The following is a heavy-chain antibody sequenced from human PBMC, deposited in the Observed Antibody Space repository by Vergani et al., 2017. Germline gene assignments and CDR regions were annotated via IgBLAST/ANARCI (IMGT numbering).Heavy chain of an antibody. CDR2: VDPEDGET. CDR3: ARRQVIVGATTYYYGMDV. CDR1: GYTFTDYY. D-gene: IGHD1-26*01. J-gene: IGHJ6*02. V-gene: IGHV1-69-2*01. Sequence: EVQLVQSGAEVKKPGATVKISCKVSGYTFTDYYMHWVQQAPGKGLEWMGLVDPEDGETIYAEKFQGRVTITADTSTDTAYMELSSLRSEDTAVYYCARRQVIVGATTYYYGMDVWGQGTTVTVSS.